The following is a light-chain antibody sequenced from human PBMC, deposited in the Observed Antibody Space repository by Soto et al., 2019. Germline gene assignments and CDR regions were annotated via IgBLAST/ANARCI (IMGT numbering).Light chain of an antibody. CDR3: SSYTHTATVV. J-gene: IGLJ3*02. Sequence: QSALTQVASVSGSPGQSITISCTGTSSDVGGRDFVSWYQQHPGKAPKLIIYNVNYRPSGVSDLFSGSKSGNTASLTISGLQADDEADYYCSSYTHTATVVFGGGTKVTVL. CDR2: NVN. V-gene: IGLV2-14*03. CDR1: SSDVGGRDF.